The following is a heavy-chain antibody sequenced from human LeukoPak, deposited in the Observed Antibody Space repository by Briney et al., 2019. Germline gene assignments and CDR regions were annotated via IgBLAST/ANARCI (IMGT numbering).Heavy chain of an antibody. J-gene: IGHJ6*02. CDR2: IYYSGST. CDR1: GGSISSGGYY. D-gene: IGHD2-2*01. CDR3: ARVSRVVPAAISSYYYYGMDV. Sequence: SQTLSLTCTASGGSISSGGYYWSWIRQHPGTGLEWIGYIYYSGSTYYNPSLKSRVTISVDTSKNQFSLKLSSVTAADTAVYYCARVSRVVPAAISSYYYYGMDVWGQGTAVTVSS. V-gene: IGHV4-31*03.